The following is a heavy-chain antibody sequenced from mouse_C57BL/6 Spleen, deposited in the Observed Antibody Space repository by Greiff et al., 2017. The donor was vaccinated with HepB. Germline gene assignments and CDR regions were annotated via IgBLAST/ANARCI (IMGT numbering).Heavy chain of an antibody. Sequence: VQLKESGPGLVKPSQSLSLTCSVTGYSITSGYYWNWIRQFPGNKLEWMGYISYDGSNNYNPSLKNRISITRDTSKNQFFLKLNSVTTEDTATYYCARDPITTVVAPEAMDYWGQGTSVTVSS. CDR3: ARDPITTVVAPEAMDY. J-gene: IGHJ4*01. D-gene: IGHD1-1*01. V-gene: IGHV3-6*01. CDR1: GYSITSGYY. CDR2: ISYDGSN.